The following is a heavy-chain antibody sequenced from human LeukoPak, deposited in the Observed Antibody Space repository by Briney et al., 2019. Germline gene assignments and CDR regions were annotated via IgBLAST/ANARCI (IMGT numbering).Heavy chain of an antibody. D-gene: IGHD2-2*01. CDR1: GFTFSSYW. Sequence: PGGSLRLSCAASGFTFSSYWVSWVRQAPGKGLEWVANIKQDGSEKYYVDSVKGRFTISRDNAKNSLYLQMNSLRAEDTAVYYCATGVAAMDYWGQGTLVTVSS. J-gene: IGHJ4*02. CDR2: IKQDGSEK. CDR3: ATGVAAMDY. V-gene: IGHV3-7*01.